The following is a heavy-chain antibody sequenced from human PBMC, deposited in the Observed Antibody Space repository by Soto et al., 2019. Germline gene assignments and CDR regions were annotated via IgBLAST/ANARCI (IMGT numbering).Heavy chain of an antibody. CDR3: ASEYYDYVWGSYRSPAFDI. CDR1: GGTFSSYT. Sequence: SVKVSCKASGGTFSSYTISWVRQAPGQGLEWMGRIIPILGIANYAQKFQGRVTITADKSTSTAYMELSSLRSEDTAVYYCASEYYDYVWGSYRSPAFDIWGQGTMVTVSS. CDR2: IIPILGIA. D-gene: IGHD3-16*02. J-gene: IGHJ3*02. V-gene: IGHV1-69*02.